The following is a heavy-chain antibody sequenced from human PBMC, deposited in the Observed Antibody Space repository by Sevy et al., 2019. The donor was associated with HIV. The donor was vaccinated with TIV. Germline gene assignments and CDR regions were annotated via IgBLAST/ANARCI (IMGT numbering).Heavy chain of an antibody. CDR1: GFTFSSYA. V-gene: IGHV3-23*01. J-gene: IGHJ3*02. Sequence: GGSLRLSCAASGFTFSSYAMSWVRQAPGKGLEWVSAISGSGGSTYYADSVKGRFAISRDNSKNTLYLQMNSLRAEDTAVYYCAKYTAGANDAFDIWGQGTMVTVSS. D-gene: IGHD6-19*01. CDR3: AKYTAGANDAFDI. CDR2: ISGSGGST.